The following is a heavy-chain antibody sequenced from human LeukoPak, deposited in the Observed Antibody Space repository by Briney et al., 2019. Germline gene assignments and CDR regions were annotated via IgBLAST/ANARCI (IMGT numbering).Heavy chain of an antibody. J-gene: IGHJ3*02. CDR1: GGSISSGGYY. V-gene: IGHV4-31*03. Sequence: PSETLSLTCTVSGGSISSGGYYWSWIRQHPGKGLEWIGYIYYSGSTYYTPSLKSRVTISVDTSKNQFSLKLSSVTAADTAVYYCARVWDDAFDIWGQGTMVTVSS. CDR2: IYYSGST. D-gene: IGHD1-26*01. CDR3: ARVWDDAFDI.